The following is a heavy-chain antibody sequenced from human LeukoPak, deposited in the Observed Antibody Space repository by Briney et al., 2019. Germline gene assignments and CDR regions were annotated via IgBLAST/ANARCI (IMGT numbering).Heavy chain of an antibody. CDR3: TGSSSWYGGTVDY. CDR1: GFTFSSYA. J-gene: IGHJ4*02. CDR2: ISGSGGST. Sequence: GGSLTLSCAASGFTFSSYAMSWARHAPGKGLEWVAAISGSGGSTYYADSVKGRFTISRDNSKNTLYLQMNSLRAEDTAVYYCTGSSSWYGGTVDYWGQGTLVTVSS. D-gene: IGHD6-13*01. V-gene: IGHV3-23*01.